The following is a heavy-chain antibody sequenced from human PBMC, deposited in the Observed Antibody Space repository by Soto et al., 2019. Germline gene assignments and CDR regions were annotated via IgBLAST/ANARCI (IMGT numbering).Heavy chain of an antibody. J-gene: IGHJ4*02. CDR3: ARVRDSSGYYWFDY. CDR1: GGSISSGGYY. V-gene: IGHV4-31*02. CDR2: IYYSGST. D-gene: IGHD3-22*01. Sequence: PSETLSLTXTVSGGSISSGGYYWSWIRQHPGKGLEWIGYIYYSGSTYYNPSLKSRVTISVDTSKNQFSLKLSSVTAADTAVYYCARVRDSSGYYWFDYWGQGTLVTAPQ.